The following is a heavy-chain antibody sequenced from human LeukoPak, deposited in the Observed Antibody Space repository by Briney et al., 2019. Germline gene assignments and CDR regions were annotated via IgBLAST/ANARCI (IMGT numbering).Heavy chain of an antibody. Sequence: ASVKVSCKASGFTFTSSAMQWVRQARGQRLEWIGWIVVGSGNTNYAKKFQERVTITRDMSTSTAYMELSSLRCEDTAVYYCAAGSGYRSEFDYWGQGTLVTVSS. CDR3: AAGSGYRSEFDY. D-gene: IGHD3-22*01. J-gene: IGHJ4*02. V-gene: IGHV1-58*02. CDR2: IVVGSGNT. CDR1: GFTFTSSA.